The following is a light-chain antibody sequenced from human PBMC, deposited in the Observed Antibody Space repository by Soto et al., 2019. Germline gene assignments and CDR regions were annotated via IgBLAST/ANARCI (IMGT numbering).Light chain of an antibody. Sequence: QSVLTQPPSASGSPGQSVTISCTGTKNDIGVYDFVSWYQHHPGKAPRLIIYEVVQRPSGVPDRFSGSKSGNTASLTVSGLQAADEADYFCKSYAGSNTYVFGSGTKXXVL. CDR1: KNDIGVYDF. CDR3: KSYAGSNTYV. CDR2: EVV. V-gene: IGLV2-8*01. J-gene: IGLJ1*01.